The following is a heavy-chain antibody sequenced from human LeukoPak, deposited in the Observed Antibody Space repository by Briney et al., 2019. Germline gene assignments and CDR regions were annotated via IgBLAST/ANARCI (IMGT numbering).Heavy chain of an antibody. V-gene: IGHV3-64*01. Sequence: PGGSLRLSCAASGFTFSSYAMHWVRQAPGKGLEYVSAISSNGGSTYYANSVKGRFTISRDNSKNTLYLQMGSLRAEDMAVYYCARLGPCDYGVYYYGMDVWGQGTTVTVSS. D-gene: IGHD4-17*01. CDR1: GFTFSSYA. CDR3: ARLGPCDYGVYYYGMDV. CDR2: ISSNGGST. J-gene: IGHJ6*02.